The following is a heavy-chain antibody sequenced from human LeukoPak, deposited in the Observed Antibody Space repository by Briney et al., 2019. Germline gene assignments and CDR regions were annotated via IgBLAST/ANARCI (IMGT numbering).Heavy chain of an antibody. CDR2: ISYDGSDK. V-gene: IGHV3-30-3*01. J-gene: IGHJ1*01. CDR1: GFTFSSYA. D-gene: IGHD3-3*01. CDR3: ARAGGRAQRITIFGVVTPAEYFQH. Sequence: GGSLRLSCAASGFTFSSYAMSWVRQAPGKGLEWVAVISYDGSDKYYADSVKGRFTISRDNSKNTLYLQMNSLRAEDTAVYYCARAGGRAQRITIFGVVTPAEYFQHWGQGTLVTVSS.